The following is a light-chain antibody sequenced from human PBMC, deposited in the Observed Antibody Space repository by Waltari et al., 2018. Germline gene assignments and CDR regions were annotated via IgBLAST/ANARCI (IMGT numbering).Light chain of an antibody. V-gene: IGLV2-23*02. CDR3: CSYAGDSTWV. CDR2: EVT. CDR1: SLVIEALDF. Sequence: QSALPQPASVSGSPGQSITIPCPGTSLVIEALDFLSWYQQYPGKAPKSIIYEVTKRPSGVSNRFSGSKSGNTASLTISGLQAEDEAHYYCCSYAGDSTWVFGGGTKLTVL. J-gene: IGLJ3*02.